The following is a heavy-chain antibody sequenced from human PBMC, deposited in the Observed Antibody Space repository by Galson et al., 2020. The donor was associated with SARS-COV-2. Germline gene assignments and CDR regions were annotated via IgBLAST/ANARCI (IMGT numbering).Heavy chain of an antibody. V-gene: IGHV3-23*01. J-gene: IGHJ4*02. CDR3: AKDLEASGRYYNDGSVFDC. CDR1: GFTFSNYA. D-gene: IGHD3-10*01. CDR2: VNSDGGTT. Sequence: GGSLRLSCAASGFTFSNYAMSWVRQAPGKGLEWVSAVNSDGGTTYYADSVKGRFTISRDKSKNTLYLQMNSLRAEDTAFYYCAKDLEASGRYYNDGSVFDCWGQGTLVTVSS.